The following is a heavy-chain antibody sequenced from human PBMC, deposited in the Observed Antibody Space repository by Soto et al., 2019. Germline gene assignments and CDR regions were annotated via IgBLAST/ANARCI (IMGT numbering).Heavy chain of an antibody. D-gene: IGHD1-26*01. CDR3: ARDVAATTYPYYYDGMDV. Sequence: VGSLRLSCAASGFTFSDYYMSWIRQAPGKGLEWLSYMSGSGDTIYYADSVKGRFTISRDNANNSLFLQMSSLRAEDTAVYYCARDVAATTYPYYYDGMDVWGQGTTVTVSS. V-gene: IGHV3-11*01. CDR2: MSGSGDTI. CDR1: GFTFSDYY. J-gene: IGHJ6*02.